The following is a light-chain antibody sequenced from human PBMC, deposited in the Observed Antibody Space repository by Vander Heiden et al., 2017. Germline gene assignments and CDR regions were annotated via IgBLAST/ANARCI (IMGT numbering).Light chain of an antibody. CDR2: DNN. V-gene: IGLV1-51*01. Sequence: VSAAPGQKVTISCSGSSSNIGNNYVPWYQQHPGTAHKLLIYDNNKRPSGIPDRFSGSKSGTSATLGITGLQTGDEADYYCGTWDSSLSAWVFGGGTKLTVL. J-gene: IGLJ3*02. CDR3: GTWDSSLSAWV. CDR1: SSNIGNNY.